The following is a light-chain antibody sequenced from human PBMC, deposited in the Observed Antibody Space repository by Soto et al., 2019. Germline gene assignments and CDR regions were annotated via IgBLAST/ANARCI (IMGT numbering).Light chain of an antibody. Sequence: QSVLTQPPSVSGAPGQRVTISCTGSSSNIGAGYDVHWYQQLPGTAPKLLIYGNSNRPSGVPDRFSGSKSGTSASLAITGLQADDEGDYYCQSYDSSLRAPVFGGGTKVTVL. J-gene: IGLJ2*01. CDR3: QSYDSSLRAPV. CDR1: SSNIGAGYD. V-gene: IGLV1-40*01. CDR2: GNS.